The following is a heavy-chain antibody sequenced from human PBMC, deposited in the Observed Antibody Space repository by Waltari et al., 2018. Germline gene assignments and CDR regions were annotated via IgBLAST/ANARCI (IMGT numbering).Heavy chain of an antibody. Sequence: QVQLVQSGAEVKKPGSSVKVSCTASGGPFSSYAISWVRQAPGQGLEWMGRIIPILGIANYAQKFQGRVTITADKSTSTAYMELSSLRSEDTAVYYCARWSPAAGDYYYYGMDVWGQGTTVTVSS. J-gene: IGHJ6*02. CDR1: GGPFSSYA. CDR3: ARWSPAAGDYYYYGMDV. V-gene: IGHV1-69*09. D-gene: IGHD1-26*01. CDR2: IIPILGIA.